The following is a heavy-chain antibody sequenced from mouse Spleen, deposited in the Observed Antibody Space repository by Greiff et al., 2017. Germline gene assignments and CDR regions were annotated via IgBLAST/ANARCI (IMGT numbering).Heavy chain of an antibody. CDR1: GYTFTSYT. D-gene: IGHD2-1*01. CDR2: INPSSGYT. Sequence: QVQLKESGAELARPGASVKMSCKASGYTFTSYTMHWVKQRPGQGLEWIGYINPSSGYTKYNQKFKDKATLTADKSSSTAYMQLSSLTSEDSAVYYCASHGNNFGGFAYWGQGTLVTVSA. J-gene: IGHJ3*01. CDR3: ASHGNNFGGFAY. V-gene: IGHV1-4*01.